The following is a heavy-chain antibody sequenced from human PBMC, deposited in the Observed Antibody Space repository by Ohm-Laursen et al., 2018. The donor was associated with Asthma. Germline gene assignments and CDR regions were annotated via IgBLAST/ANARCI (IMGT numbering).Heavy chain of an antibody. CDR2: ISVGGSK. D-gene: IGHD3-9*01. J-gene: IGHJ4*02. Sequence: SLRLSCAASEFTFSLYSMNWVRQAPGKGLEWVSGISVGGSKYYGDSVKGRFTVSRDNSKSTLYLHMNSVRAEDTAVYYCAKDDTTYSDILTGYSDYWGQGTLVTVSS. V-gene: IGHV3-23*01. CDR1: EFTFSLYS. CDR3: AKDDTTYSDILTGYSDY.